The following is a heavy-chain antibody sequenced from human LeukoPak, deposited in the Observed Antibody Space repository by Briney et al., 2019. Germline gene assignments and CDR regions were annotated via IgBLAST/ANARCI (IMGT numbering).Heavy chain of an antibody. CDR2: IYWNDDK. D-gene: IGHD3-9*01. CDR3: AHSGGELRYFDWLLQPNFDY. J-gene: IGHJ4*02. V-gene: IGHV2-5*01. CDR1: GFSLSTSGVG. Sequence: KTSGPTLVKPTQTLTLTCTFSGFSLSTSGVGVGWIRQPPGKALEWLALIYWNDDKRYSPSLKSRLTITKDTSKNQVVLTMTNMDPVDTATYYCAHSGGELRYFDWLLQPNFDYWGQGTLVTVSS.